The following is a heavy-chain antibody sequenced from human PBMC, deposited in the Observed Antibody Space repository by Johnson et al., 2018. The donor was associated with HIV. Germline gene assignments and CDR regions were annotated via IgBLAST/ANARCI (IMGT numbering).Heavy chain of an antibody. Sequence: MQLAVSGGVLFQPGVSLRLSCAPSVFMVTNNYMNWVRQAPGQGLEWVSVIYRGASTYYADSLRGRFTLSRDNSRYTLYLQMNSLRAEDTAMYYCARDGESQQLPLGDAFDVWGQGTMVTVSS. CDR2: IYRGAST. J-gene: IGHJ3*01. D-gene: IGHD6-13*01. CDR3: ARDGESQQLPLGDAFDV. CDR1: VFMVTNNY. V-gene: IGHV3-66*01.